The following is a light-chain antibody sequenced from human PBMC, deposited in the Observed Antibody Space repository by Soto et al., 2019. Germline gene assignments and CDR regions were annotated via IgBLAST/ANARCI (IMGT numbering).Light chain of an antibody. V-gene: IGKV3-20*01. CDR1: QSLSSNY. CDR3: QQCDSPPRT. CDR2: GAS. J-gene: IGKJ1*01. Sequence: EIVLTQSPGTLSLSPGERATLSCRASQSLSSNYSAWYQQKPGQAPRLLIYGASTSATGAPDRFSGSGSGTDFTLTISRLEPEDFTVFYCQQCDSPPRTFGQGTKVDI.